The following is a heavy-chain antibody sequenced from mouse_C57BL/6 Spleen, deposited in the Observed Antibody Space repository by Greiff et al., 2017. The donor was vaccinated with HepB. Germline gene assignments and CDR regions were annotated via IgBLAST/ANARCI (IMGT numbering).Heavy chain of an antibody. CDR2: IYPGGGYT. Sequence: VQLQQSGAELVRPGTSVKMSCKASGYTFTNYWIGWAKQRPGHGLEWIGDIYPGGGYTNYNEKFKGKATLTADKSSSTAYMQFSSLTSEDSAIYYCARLDGYYAMDYWGQGTSVTVSS. CDR3: ARLDGYYAMDY. V-gene: IGHV1-63*01. CDR1: GYTFTNYW. J-gene: IGHJ4*01.